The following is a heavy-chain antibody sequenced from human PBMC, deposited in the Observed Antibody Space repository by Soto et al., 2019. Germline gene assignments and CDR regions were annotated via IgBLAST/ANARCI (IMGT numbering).Heavy chain of an antibody. V-gene: IGHV1-69*13. D-gene: IGHD6-19*01. Sequence: SVKVSCKASGGAFSSYAISWVRQAPGQGLEWMGGIIPIFGTANYAQKFQGRVTITADESTSTAYMELSSLRSEDTAVYYCARGYSSGWYRTPYYFDYWGQGTLVTVSS. J-gene: IGHJ4*02. CDR2: IIPIFGTA. CDR3: ARGYSSGWYRTPYYFDY. CDR1: GGAFSSYA.